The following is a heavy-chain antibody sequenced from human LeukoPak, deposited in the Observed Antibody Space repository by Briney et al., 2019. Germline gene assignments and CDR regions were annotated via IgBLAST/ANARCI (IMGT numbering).Heavy chain of an antibody. J-gene: IGHJ2*01. CDR3: ARDEGAGWYFDL. CDR2: MQRGGST. V-gene: IGHV3-53*01. D-gene: IGHD6-13*01. Sequence: GGSLRLSCAASGITVSSKYMSWVRQAPGKGLEWVSVMQRGGSTYYADSVKGRFTISRDNSKNTLYLQMNSLRVEDTAVYYCARDEGAGWYFDLWGRGTLVTVSS. CDR1: GITVSSKY.